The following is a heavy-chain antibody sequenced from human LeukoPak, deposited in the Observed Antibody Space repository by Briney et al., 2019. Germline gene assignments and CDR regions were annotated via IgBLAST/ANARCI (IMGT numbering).Heavy chain of an antibody. CDR1: GGSISSGDYY. CDR2: IYYTGST. J-gene: IGHJ4*02. Sequence: PSETLSLTCTVSGGSISSGDYYWSWLRQPPGKGLEWIGYIYYTGSTYYNPSLKSRVTISVDRSKNQFSLKLSSVTAADTAVYYCARAQGYSYGNTLDYWGQGTLVTVSS. V-gene: IGHV4-30-4*01. D-gene: IGHD5-18*01. CDR3: ARAQGYSYGNTLDY.